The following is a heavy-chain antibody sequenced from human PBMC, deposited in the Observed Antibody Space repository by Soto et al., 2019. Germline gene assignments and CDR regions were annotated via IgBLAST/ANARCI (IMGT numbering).Heavy chain of an antibody. D-gene: IGHD6-6*01. V-gene: IGHV1-69*10. CDR1: GGTFSSYA. Sequence: GASVKVSCKASGGTFSSYAISWVRQAPGQGLEWMGGIIPIFGIANYAQKFQGRVTITADKSTSTAYMELSSLRSEDTAVYYCASRTGDLEYSSPHLNYYYYMDVWGKGTTVTVSS. J-gene: IGHJ6*03. CDR3: ASRTGDLEYSSPHLNYYYYMDV. CDR2: IIPIFGIA.